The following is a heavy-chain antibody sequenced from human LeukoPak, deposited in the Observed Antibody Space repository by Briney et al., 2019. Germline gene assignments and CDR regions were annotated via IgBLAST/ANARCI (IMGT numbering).Heavy chain of an antibody. J-gene: IGHJ4*02. CDR1: GFTFSSYS. Sequence: GGSLRLSCAASGFTFSSYSMNWVRQAPGKGLEWVSSSSSSSSYIYYTDSVKGRFPISRDNAKNSLYLQMNSRRAEDTAVYYCARDGSDSSGYYFDYWGQGTLVTVSS. V-gene: IGHV3-21*01. CDR2: SSSSSSYI. CDR3: ARDGSDSSGYYFDY. D-gene: IGHD3-22*01.